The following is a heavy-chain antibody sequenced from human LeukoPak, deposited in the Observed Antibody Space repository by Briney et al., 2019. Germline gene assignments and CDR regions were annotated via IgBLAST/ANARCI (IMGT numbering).Heavy chain of an antibody. CDR3: AKDLTDYDILTGSIGDY. CDR1: GFTVSSSY. CDR2: FYRGDST. Sequence: PGGSLRLSCAASGFTVSSSYMYWVRQAPGKGLEWVSFFYRGDSTYYAESVRGRFTISRDNSKNTLYLQMNSLRAEDTAVYYCAKDLTDYDILTGSIGDYWGQGTLVTVSS. D-gene: IGHD3-9*01. J-gene: IGHJ4*02. V-gene: IGHV3-53*01.